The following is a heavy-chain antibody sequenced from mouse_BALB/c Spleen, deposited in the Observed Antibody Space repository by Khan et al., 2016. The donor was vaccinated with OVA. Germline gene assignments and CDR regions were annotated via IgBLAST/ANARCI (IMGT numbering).Heavy chain of an antibody. CDR2: INPSTGYT. D-gene: IGHD1-1*01. J-gene: IGHJ2*01. V-gene: IGHV1-7*01. Sequence: QVQLKESGAELAKPGASVKMSCKASGYTFINYWILWVKQRPGQGLEWIGYINPSTGYTEYNQNFKDKATLTADKSSSTAYMQLSSLTSEDSAVYYCARRDLRWDFDYWGQGTTLTVSS. CDR3: ARRDLRWDFDY. CDR1: GYTFINYW.